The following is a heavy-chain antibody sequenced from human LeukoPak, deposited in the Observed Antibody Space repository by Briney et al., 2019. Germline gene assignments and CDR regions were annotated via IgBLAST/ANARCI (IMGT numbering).Heavy chain of an antibody. CDR3: ARVPFTYYFYYMDV. CDR1: GYTFTGYY. V-gene: IGHV1-2*02. J-gene: IGHJ6*03. Sequence: ASVKVSCKASGYTFTGYYMHWVRHAHGQGLEWMGWINPNSGGTNYAQKFQGRVTMTRDTSNSTAYMELSRLRSDDTAVYYCARVPFTYYFYYMDVWGKGTTVTVSS. D-gene: IGHD3-10*01. CDR2: INPNSGGT.